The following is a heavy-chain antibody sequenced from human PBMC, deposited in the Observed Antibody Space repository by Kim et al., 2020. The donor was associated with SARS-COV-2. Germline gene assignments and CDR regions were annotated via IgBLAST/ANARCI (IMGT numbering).Heavy chain of an antibody. D-gene: IGHD5-18*01. V-gene: IGHV5-10-1*01. J-gene: IGHJ6*02. CDR2: IDPSDSYT. CDR1: GYSFTSYW. Sequence: GESLKISCKGSGYSFTSYWISWVRQMPGKGLEWMGRIDPSDSYTNYSPSFQGHVTISADKSISTAYLQWSSLKASYTAMYYCARIEDTAMVLAYYYGMDVWGQGATVTVSS. CDR3: ARIEDTAMVLAYYYGMDV.